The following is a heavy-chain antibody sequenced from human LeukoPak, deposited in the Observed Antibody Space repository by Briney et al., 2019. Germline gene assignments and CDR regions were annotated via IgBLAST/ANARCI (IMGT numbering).Heavy chain of an antibody. CDR2: ISFSGTNT. CDR1: GFTFSSYA. J-gene: IGHJ5*02. Sequence: GGSLRLSCAASGFTFSSYAMSWVRQAPGKGLEWVSAISFSGTNTYYADSVKGRFTISRDNLKNTLYLQMNSLGAEDTAVYFCAKEVKAATNWFDPWGQGTLATVSS. D-gene: IGHD6-25*01. CDR3: AKEVKAATNWFDP. V-gene: IGHV3-23*01.